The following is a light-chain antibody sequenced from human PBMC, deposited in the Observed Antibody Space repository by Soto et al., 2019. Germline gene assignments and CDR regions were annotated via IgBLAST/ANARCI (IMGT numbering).Light chain of an antibody. V-gene: IGLV2-11*01. Sequence: QSALTQPGSVSGSPGQSVIISCTGTNSDVGAYNYVSWYQQHPGKAPKLIIYDVSKRPSGVPDRFSASKSGNMASLTISGPRGEDEGVYYCCSYADSNTWVFGGGTQLTVL. CDR2: DVS. CDR1: NSDVGAYNY. J-gene: IGLJ3*02. CDR3: CSYADSNTWV.